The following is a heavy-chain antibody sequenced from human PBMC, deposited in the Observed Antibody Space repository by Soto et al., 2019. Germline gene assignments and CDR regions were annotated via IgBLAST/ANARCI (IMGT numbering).Heavy chain of an antibody. D-gene: IGHD2-15*01. CDR1: GGTFSSYG. CDR2: IIPLNGPA. CDR3: AREEAAYCRGGSCYAYNLGRGNYYYYGMDV. V-gene: IGHV1-69*01. Sequence: QVQLVQSGAEVKNPGSSVKVSCKASGGTFSSYGISWVRQAPGQGLEWMGGIIPLNGPADYAQKFQGRVTITADESTSTAYMELSSLRSEDTAVYYCAREEAAYCRGGSCYAYNLGRGNYYYYGMDVWGQGTTVTVS. J-gene: IGHJ6*02.